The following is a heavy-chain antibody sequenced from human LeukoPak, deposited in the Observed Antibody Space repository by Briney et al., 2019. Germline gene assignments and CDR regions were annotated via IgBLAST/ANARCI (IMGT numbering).Heavy chain of an antibody. CDR2: IKSKTDGGTT. Sequence: PSETLSLTCTVSGASIRSYYWSWVRQAPGKGLEWVGRIKSKTDGGTTDYAAPVKGRFTISRDDSKNTLYLQMNSLKTEDTAVYYCTTSLPRYCGGDCYYAYWGQGTLVTVSS. J-gene: IGHJ4*02. V-gene: IGHV3-15*01. D-gene: IGHD2-21*02. CDR1: GASIRSYY. CDR3: TTSLPRYCGGDCYYAY.